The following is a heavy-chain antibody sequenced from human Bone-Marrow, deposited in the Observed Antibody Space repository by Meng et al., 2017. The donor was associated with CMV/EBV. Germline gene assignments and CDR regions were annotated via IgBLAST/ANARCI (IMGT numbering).Heavy chain of an antibody. CDR3: ARDLVGVVPADNYYYYYGMDV. CDR1: GYSISSGYY. V-gene: IGHV4-38-2*02. Sequence: SETLSLTCTVSGYSISSGYYWGWIRQPPGKGLEWIGNIYHSGSTYYNPSLKSRVTISVDTSKNQFSLKLSSVTAADTAVYYCARDLVGVVPADNYYYYYGMDVWGQGTTVTVSS. CDR2: IYHSGST. J-gene: IGHJ6*02. D-gene: IGHD2-2*01.